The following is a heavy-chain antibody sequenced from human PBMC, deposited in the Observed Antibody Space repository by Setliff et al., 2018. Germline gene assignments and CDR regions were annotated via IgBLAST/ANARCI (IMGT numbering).Heavy chain of an antibody. Sequence: PSETLSLTCAVYGGPFSGYYWSWIRQPPGKGLEWIGEINHSGSTNYNPSLKSRVTISVDTSKNQFSLKLSSVTAADTAVYYCARRGRGSSWFDTLFDYWGQGTLVTVSS. J-gene: IGHJ4*02. D-gene: IGHD6-13*01. V-gene: IGHV4-34*01. CDR2: INHSGST. CDR3: ARRGRGSSWFDTLFDY. CDR1: GGPFSGYY.